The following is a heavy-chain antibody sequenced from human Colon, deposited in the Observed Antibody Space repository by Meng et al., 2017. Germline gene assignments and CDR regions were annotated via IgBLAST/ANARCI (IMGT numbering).Heavy chain of an antibody. Sequence: SETLSLTCTVSGGSISSGAYYWSWIRQHPGKGLELIGYIYYSGSTYFNPSLTSLVNISVDTSKNQFSLKLSSVTAADTAVYYCARVGMIRGSGYYFDHWGQGTQVTGSS. CDR2: IYYSGST. J-gene: IGHJ4*01. CDR3: ARVGMIRGSGYYFDH. V-gene: IGHV4-31*01. D-gene: IGHD3-10*01. CDR1: GGSISSGAYY.